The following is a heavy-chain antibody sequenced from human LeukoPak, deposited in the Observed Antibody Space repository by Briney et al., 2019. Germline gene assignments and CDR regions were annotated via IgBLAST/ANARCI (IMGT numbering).Heavy chain of an antibody. CDR2: VTANSDDI. CDR1: GFAFSSYH. J-gene: IGHJ4*02. V-gene: IGHV3-23*01. Sequence: GGSLRLSCVGSGFAFSSYHLSWVRQIPGKGLEWLSVVTANSDDIYYADSVKGRFTISRDNSKDTLYLQMNGLRAEDSALYYCANLQKGNYKANFWGQGTLVTVSS. CDR3: ANLQKGNYKANF. D-gene: IGHD3-10*01.